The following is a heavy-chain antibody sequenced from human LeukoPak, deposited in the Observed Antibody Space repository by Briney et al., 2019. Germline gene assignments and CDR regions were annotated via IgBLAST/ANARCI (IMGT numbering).Heavy chain of an antibody. Sequence: SETLSLTCTVSGDSISSSNCYWGWIRQPPGKGLEWIGSIYFSGGTYYNASLKSRVTISVDTSKNQFSLKLSSVTAADTAVYYCAREGSVRGVANYWGQGTLVTVSS. CDR2: IYFSGGT. CDR1: GDSISSSNCY. V-gene: IGHV4-39*07. J-gene: IGHJ4*02. D-gene: IGHD3-10*01. CDR3: AREGSVRGVANY.